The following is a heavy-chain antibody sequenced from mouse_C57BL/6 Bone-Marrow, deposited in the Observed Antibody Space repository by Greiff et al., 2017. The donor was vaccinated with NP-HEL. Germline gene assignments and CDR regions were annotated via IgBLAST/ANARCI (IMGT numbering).Heavy chain of an antibody. CDR3: ARTPYYSNYVRWYFDV. D-gene: IGHD2-5*01. V-gene: IGHV1-85*01. J-gene: IGHJ1*03. Sequence: QVQLQQSGPELVKPGASVKLSCKASGYTFTSYDINWVKQRPGQGLEWIGWIYPRDGSTKYNEKFKGKATLTVDTSSSTAYMELHSLTSEDSAVYFCARTPYYSNYVRWYFDVWGTGTTVTVPS. CDR1: GYTFTSYD. CDR2: IYPRDGST.